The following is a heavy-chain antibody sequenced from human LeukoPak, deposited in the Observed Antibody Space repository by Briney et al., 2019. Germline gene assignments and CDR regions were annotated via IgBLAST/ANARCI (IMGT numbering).Heavy chain of an antibody. CDR2: ISSSSSYI. Sequence: GGSLRLSCAASGFTFSSYSINWVRQAPGKGLEWVSSISSSSSYIYYADSVKGRFTISIDNAKNSLYLQMNSLRAEDTAVYYCARLAAAGQYYYYGMDVWGQGNTVTVSS. CDR3: ARLAAAGQYYYYGMDV. V-gene: IGHV3-21*01. CDR1: GFTFSSYS. J-gene: IGHJ6*02. D-gene: IGHD6-13*01.